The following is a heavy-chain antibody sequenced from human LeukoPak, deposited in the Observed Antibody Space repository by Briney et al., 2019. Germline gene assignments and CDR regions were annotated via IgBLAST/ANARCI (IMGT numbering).Heavy chain of an antibody. CDR2: ISAYNGNT. CDR3: ARDRELYDKEGPFDY. V-gene: IGHV1-18*01. CDR1: GYTFTSYG. J-gene: IGHJ4*02. Sequence: ASVKVSCKASGYTFTSYGISWVRQAPGQGLEWMGWISAYNGNTNYAQKLQGRVIMTTDTSTSTAYMELRSLRSDDTAVYYCARDRELYDKEGPFDYWGQGTLVTVSS. D-gene: IGHD3-22*01.